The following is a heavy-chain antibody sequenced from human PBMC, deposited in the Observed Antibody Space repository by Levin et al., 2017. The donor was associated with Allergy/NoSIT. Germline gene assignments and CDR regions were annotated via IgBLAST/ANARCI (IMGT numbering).Heavy chain of an antibody. CDR1: GYSFTSYW. Sequence: GGSLRLSCKGSGYSFTSYWIGWVRQMPGKGLEWMGIIYPGDSDTRYSPSFQGQVTISADKSISTAYLQWSSLKASDTAMYYCARLPEGYSGYDYYFDYWGQGTLVTVSS. V-gene: IGHV5-51*01. CDR2: IYPGDSDT. J-gene: IGHJ4*02. CDR3: ARLPEGYSGYDYYFDY. D-gene: IGHD5-12*01.